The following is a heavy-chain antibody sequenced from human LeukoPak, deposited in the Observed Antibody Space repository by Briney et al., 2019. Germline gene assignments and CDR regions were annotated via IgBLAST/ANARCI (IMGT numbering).Heavy chain of an antibody. J-gene: IGHJ4*02. Sequence: GSSVKVSCKASGGTFSSYAISWVRQAPGQGLEWMGWISAYNGNTNYAQKLQGRVTMTTDTSTSTAYMELRSLRSDDTAVYYCAAVAGTGPEPFDYWGQGTLVTVSS. CDR3: AAVAGTGPEPFDY. D-gene: IGHD6-19*01. V-gene: IGHV1-18*01. CDR1: GGTFSSYA. CDR2: ISAYNGNT.